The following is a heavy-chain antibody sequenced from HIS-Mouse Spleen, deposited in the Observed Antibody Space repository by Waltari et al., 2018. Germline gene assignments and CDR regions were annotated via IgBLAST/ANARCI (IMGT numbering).Heavy chain of an antibody. CDR2: IYSSGST. CDR1: GGSIRSSSYY. CDR3: AREIPYSSSWYDWYFDL. D-gene: IGHD6-13*01. J-gene: IGHJ2*01. Sequence: QLQLQESGPGLVKPSETLSLTCTVSGGSIRSSSYYWGWIRPPPGKGLEWIGSIYSSGSTYYNPSLKSRVTISVDTSKNQFSLKLSSVTAADTAVYYCAREIPYSSSWYDWYFDLWGRGTLVTVSS. V-gene: IGHV4-39*07.